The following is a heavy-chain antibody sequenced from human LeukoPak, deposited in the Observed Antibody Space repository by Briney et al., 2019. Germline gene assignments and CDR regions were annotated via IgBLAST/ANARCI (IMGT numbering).Heavy chain of an antibody. Sequence: SVKVSCKASGGTFSSYAISWVRQAPGQGLEWMGRIIPIFGTANYAQKFQGRVTITTDECTSTAYMELSSLRSEDTAVYYCARDGPYCTNGVFHWGLRWFDPWGQGTLVTVSS. CDR1: GGTFSSYA. CDR3: ARDGPYCTNGVFHWGLRWFDP. V-gene: IGHV1-69*05. CDR2: IIPIFGTA. D-gene: IGHD2-8*01. J-gene: IGHJ5*02.